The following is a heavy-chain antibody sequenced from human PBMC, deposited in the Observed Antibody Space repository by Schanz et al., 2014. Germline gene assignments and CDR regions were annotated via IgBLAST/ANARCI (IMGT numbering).Heavy chain of an antibody. J-gene: IGHJ4*02. V-gene: IGHV3-33*06. D-gene: IGHD3-10*01. Sequence: VQLVESGGGVVQPGRSLRLSCAASGFTFSSYGMHWVRQAPGKGLEWVAVIWYDGNNKFYADSVKGRFTISRDNSKNMLYLQMNSLRPEDTAVYYCAKDRGYGSGSYRHLDYWGQGTLVTVSS. CDR1: GFTFSSYG. CDR3: AKDRGYGSGSYRHLDY. CDR2: IWYDGNNK.